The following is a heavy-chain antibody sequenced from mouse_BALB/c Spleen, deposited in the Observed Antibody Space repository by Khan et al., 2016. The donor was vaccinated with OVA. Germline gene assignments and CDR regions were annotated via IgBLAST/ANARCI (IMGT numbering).Heavy chain of an antibody. J-gene: IGHJ3*01. CDR2: IDPENGNT. CDR3: ASASYSPWFAY. CDR1: GFNIKDYY. D-gene: IGHD2-12*01. Sequence: VQLKQSGAELVRPGALVKLSCKASGFNIKDYYIHWVKQRPEQGLEWIGWIDPENGNTIYDPKFQGKANITADTSSNTAYLHFSSLTSEDTAVYYCASASYSPWFAYWGQGTLVTVSA. V-gene: IGHV14-1*02.